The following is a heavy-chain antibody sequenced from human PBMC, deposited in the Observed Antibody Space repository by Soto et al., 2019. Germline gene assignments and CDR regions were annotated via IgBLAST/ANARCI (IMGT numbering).Heavy chain of an antibody. CDR3: ARVSAGSVNWFDP. V-gene: IGHV4-31*03. J-gene: IGHJ5*02. Sequence: PSETLSLTCTVSGGSISSGGYYWSWIRQHPGKGLEWIGYIYYSGSTYYNPSLKSRVTISVDTSKNQFSLKLSSVTAADTAVYYCARVSAGSVNWFDPWGQGTLVTVSS. CDR1: GGSISSGGYY. D-gene: IGHD3-10*01. CDR2: IYYSGST.